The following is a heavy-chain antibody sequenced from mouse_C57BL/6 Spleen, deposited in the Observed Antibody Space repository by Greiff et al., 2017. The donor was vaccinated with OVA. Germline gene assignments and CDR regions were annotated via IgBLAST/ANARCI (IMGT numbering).Heavy chain of an antibody. CDR3: ARSNIYYYGSSVYAMDY. J-gene: IGHJ4*01. CDR1: GYAFSSYW. Sequence: VQLQESGAELVKPGASVKISCKASGYAFSSYWMNWVKQRPGKGLEWIGQIYPGDGDTNYNGKFKGKATLTADKSSSTAYMQLSSLTSEDSAVYFCARSNIYYYGSSVYAMDYWGQGTSVTVSS. D-gene: IGHD1-1*01. CDR2: IYPGDGDT. V-gene: IGHV1-80*01.